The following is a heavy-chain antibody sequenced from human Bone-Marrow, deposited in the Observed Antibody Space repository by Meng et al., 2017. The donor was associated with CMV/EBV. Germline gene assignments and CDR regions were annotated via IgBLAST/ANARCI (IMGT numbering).Heavy chain of an antibody. J-gene: IGHJ4*02. D-gene: IGHD3-22*01. CDR2: INPNSGGT. CDR1: GYTFTGYY. V-gene: IGHV1-2*02. CDR3: ARGHYYDSSGYEN. Sequence: ASVKVSCKASGYTFTGYYMHWVRQAPGQGLEWMGWINPNSGGTNYAQKFQGRVTMTRDTSISTAYMELSRLRSDDTAVYYCARGHYYDSSGYENWGQGTLVTVSS.